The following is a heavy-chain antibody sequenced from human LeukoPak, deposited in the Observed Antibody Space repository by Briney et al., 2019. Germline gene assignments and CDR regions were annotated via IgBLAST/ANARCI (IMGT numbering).Heavy chain of an antibody. V-gene: IGHV3-23*01. CDR2: ISGSGGST. D-gene: IGHD3-22*01. CDR3: AKGKDTYNYDSSGYYFGEY. CDR1: GFTFSSYA. J-gene: IGHJ4*02. Sequence: GGSLRLSCAASGFTFSSYAMSWVRQAPGKGLEWVSAISGSGGSTYYADSVKGRFTISRDNSKNTLYLQMNSLRAEDTALYYCAKGKDTYNYDSSGYYFGEYWGQGTLVTVST.